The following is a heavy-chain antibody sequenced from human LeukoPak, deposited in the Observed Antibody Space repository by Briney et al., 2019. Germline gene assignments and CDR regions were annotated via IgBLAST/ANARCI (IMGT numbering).Heavy chain of an antibody. J-gene: IGHJ2*01. D-gene: IGHD6-19*01. CDR2: ISTSGST. V-gene: IGHV4-4*09. CDR1: GVSISSYY. Sequence: PSETLSLTCTVSGVSISSYYCSWIRQPPGKGLEWIGYISTSGSTDYSPSLKSRVTISVDRSKNQCSLNLSSVTAADTAVYYCAGHDEGSGWYRSYIDLWGRGTLVSVSS. CDR3: AGHDEGSGWYRSYIDL.